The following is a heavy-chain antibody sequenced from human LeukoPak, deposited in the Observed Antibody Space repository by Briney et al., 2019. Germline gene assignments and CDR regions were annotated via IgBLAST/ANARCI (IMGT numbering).Heavy chain of an antibody. CDR1: AFTLSGYW. V-gene: IGHV3-7*01. CDR3: ARDDGGRYSAGWYAAFDI. CDR2: INRDGSEK. D-gene: IGHD6-13*01. J-gene: IGHJ3*02. Sequence: SGGSLRLSCAASAFTLSGYWMTWVRQAPGKGLEWVANINRDGSEKHYVDSVKGRFTISRDNARNSLFLQMDSLRAEDTALYFCARDDGGRYSAGWYAAFDIWGPGTMVTVSS.